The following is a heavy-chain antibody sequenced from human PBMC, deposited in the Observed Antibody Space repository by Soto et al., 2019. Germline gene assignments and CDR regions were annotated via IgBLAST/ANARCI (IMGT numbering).Heavy chain of an antibody. CDR3: ATSTWYSAFEI. V-gene: IGHV4-59*01. CDR1: GGPISSYY. D-gene: IGHD6-13*01. J-gene: IGHJ3*02. Sequence: QVQLQESGPGLVKPSETLSLTCTVSGGPISSYYWSWIRQPPGKGLEWIGFIYYSGSTNYNPSLESRVTISVDTSQNQFSLSLTSVTAADTAVYYCATSTWYSAFEIWGQGTMVTVSS. CDR2: IYYSGST.